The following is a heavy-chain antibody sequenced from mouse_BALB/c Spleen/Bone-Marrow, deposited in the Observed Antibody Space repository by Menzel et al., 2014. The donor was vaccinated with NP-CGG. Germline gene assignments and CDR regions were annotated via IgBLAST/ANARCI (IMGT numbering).Heavy chain of an antibody. J-gene: IGHJ4*01. CDR2: INPSNGRT. D-gene: IGHD1-1*02. Sequence: LVESGAELVKPGASVKLSCKASGYTFTSYWMHWVKQRPGQGLEWIGEINPSNGRTNYNEKFKSKATLTVDKSSSTAYMQLSSLTSEDSAVYYCARGGGSYYAMDYWGQGTSVTVPS. CDR3: ARGGGSYYAMDY. CDR1: GYTFTSYW. V-gene: IGHV1S81*02.